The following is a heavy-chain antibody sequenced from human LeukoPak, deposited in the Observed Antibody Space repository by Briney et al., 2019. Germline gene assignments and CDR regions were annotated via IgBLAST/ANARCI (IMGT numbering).Heavy chain of an antibody. V-gene: IGHV5-51*01. D-gene: IGHD6-19*01. CDR3: ARIPSGDSSGWYGAFDI. CDR1: GYSFTSYW. CDR2: IYPGDSDT. J-gene: IGHJ3*02. Sequence: GESLKISCKGSGYSFTSYWIGWVRQMPGKGLEWMGIIYPGDSDTRYSPSFQGQVTISADKSISTAYLQWSSLKASDTAMYYCARIPSGDSSGWYGAFDIWGQGTMVTVSS.